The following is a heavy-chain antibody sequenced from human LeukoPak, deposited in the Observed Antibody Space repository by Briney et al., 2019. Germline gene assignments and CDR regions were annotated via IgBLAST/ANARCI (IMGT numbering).Heavy chain of an antibody. CDR3: ARSSGLLGIAGIDY. CDR2: INPNSGGT. Sequence: ASVKVSCKASGYTFTGYYMHWVRQAPGQGLEWMGWINPNSGGTNYAQKFQGRVTMTRDTSISTAYMEPSRLRSDDTAVYYCARSSGLLGIAGIDYWGQGTLVTVSS. V-gene: IGHV1-2*02. CDR1: GYTFTGYY. J-gene: IGHJ4*02. D-gene: IGHD6-13*01.